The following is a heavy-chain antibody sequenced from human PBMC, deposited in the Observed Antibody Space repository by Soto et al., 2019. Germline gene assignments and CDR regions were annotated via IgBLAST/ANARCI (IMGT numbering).Heavy chain of an antibody. J-gene: IGHJ3*01. Sequence: GGSLRLSCAASGFTFSVCSMNWVRQAPGKGLEWLSYISRTGNTIYYADSVKGRFTVSRDNAKNSLYLQMNTLTNEDTALYYCARDQGVGYPPPEGNFDLWGQGTMVTVSS. CDR1: GFTFSVCS. V-gene: IGHV3-48*02. CDR3: ARDQGVGYPPPEGNFDL. CDR2: ISRTGNTI. D-gene: IGHD2-21*02.